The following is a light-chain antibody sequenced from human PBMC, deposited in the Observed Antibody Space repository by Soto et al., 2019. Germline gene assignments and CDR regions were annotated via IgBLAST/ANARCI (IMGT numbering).Light chain of an antibody. J-gene: IGKJ1*01. CDR1: QSNSNW. CDR2: DVS. V-gene: IGKV1-5*01. Sequence: DIQMTQSPSTLSASVGDRVTITCRASQSNSNWLAWYQQKPGKAPKLLIYDVSRLESGVPSRFSSSGSGTEFIITISGLQPDDFATYYCQQYNSYPWTFGQGTKVEIK. CDR3: QQYNSYPWT.